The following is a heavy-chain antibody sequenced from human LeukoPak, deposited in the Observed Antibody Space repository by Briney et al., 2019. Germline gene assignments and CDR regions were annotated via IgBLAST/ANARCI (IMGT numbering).Heavy chain of an antibody. V-gene: IGHV2-5*02. J-gene: IGHJ4*02. CDR3: AHRRGIAALDY. Sequence: SGPTLVKPTQTLTLTCTFSGFSLSTSGVGVGWIRQPPGRALEWLALIYWDDDKRYSPSLKSRLTITKDTSKNQVVLTMTNMDPVDTATYYRAHRRGIAALDYWGQGTLVTVSS. D-gene: IGHD6-13*01. CDR2: IYWDDDK. CDR1: GFSLSTSGVG.